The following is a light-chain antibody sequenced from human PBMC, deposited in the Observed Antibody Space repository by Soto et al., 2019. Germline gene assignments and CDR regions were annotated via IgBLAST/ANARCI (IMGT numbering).Light chain of an antibody. J-gene: IGKJ3*01. CDR3: QQYGSSPFT. CDR1: QSVSSNY. Sequence: EIVLTQSPGTLSLSPGERATLSCRASQSVSSNYLTWYQQKPGQAPRLLIFGASSRATGIPDRFSGSGSGTDVTLTISILEPEDFAVYYCQQYGSSPFTFGPGTKVDIK. CDR2: GAS. V-gene: IGKV3-20*01.